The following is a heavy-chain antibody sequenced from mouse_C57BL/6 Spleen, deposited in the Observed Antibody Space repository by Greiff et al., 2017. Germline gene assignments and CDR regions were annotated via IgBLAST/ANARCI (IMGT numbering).Heavy chain of an antibody. Sequence: EVRLVESGGGLVQPGESLKLSCESTEYEFPSHDMSWVRKTPEKRLELVAAINSDGGSTYYPATMERRFIISRDNTKMTLYLQMSSLRSEDTALYYCARGSRYWYFDVWGTGTTVTVPS. CDR2: INSDGGST. D-gene: IGHD1-1*01. J-gene: IGHJ1*03. CDR1: EYEFPSHD. CDR3: ARGSRYWYFDV. V-gene: IGHV5-2*01.